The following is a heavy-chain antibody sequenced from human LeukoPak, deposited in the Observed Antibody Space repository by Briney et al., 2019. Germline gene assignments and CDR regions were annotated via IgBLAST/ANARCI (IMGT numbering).Heavy chain of an antibody. CDR3: ARALAYCGGDCANY. Sequence: PGGTLRLPCAASGFTLSSYSMNWVRQAPGKGLEWVSSISSSSSYIYYADSAKGRFTIPRDNAKYSLYLQMNSLGAEDTAVYYCARALAYCGGDCANYWGQGTLVTVSS. J-gene: IGHJ4*02. CDR1: GFTLSSYS. D-gene: IGHD2-21*02. CDR2: ISSSSSYI. V-gene: IGHV3-21*01.